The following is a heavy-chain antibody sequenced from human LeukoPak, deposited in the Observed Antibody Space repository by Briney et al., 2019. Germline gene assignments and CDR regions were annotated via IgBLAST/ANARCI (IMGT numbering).Heavy chain of an antibody. Sequence: GGSLRLSCAASGFTFSNYGMSWVRQAPGKGLEWVSTISGSGGNTYYADSVKGRFTISRDTSKNTLYLQMNSPRAEDTAVYYCAKNMYYDSSGPVFDYWGQGTLVTVSS. D-gene: IGHD3-22*01. J-gene: IGHJ4*02. CDR1: GFTFSNYG. CDR2: ISGSGGNT. V-gene: IGHV3-23*01. CDR3: AKNMYYDSSGPVFDY.